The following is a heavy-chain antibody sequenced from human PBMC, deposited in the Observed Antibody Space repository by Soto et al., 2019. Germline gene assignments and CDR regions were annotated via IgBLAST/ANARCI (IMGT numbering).Heavy chain of an antibody. CDR2: IDWDDDK. V-gene: IGHV2-70*04. CDR3: ARIYGDFDVDY. J-gene: IGHJ4*02. D-gene: IGHD4-17*01. Sequence: SGPTLVNPTQTLTLTCTFSGFSLSTSGMRVSWIRQSPGKALEWLARIDWDDDKYYSTSLETRLTISKDTSKNQVVLTMTNMDAVDTATYYCARIYGDFDVDYWGQGTLVTVSS. CDR1: GFSLSTSGMR.